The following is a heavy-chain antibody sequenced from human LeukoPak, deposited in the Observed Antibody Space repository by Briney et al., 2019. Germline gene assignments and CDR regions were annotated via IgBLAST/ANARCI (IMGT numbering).Heavy chain of an antibody. CDR2: IYHSGST. CDR3: ARSSDSSGYLNWFDP. V-gene: IGHV4-59*12. J-gene: IGHJ5*02. Sequence: SETLSLTCTVSGGSISSYYWSWIRQPPGKGLEWIGYIYHSGSTYYNPSLKSRVTISVDRSKNQFSLKLSSVTAADTAVYYCARSSDSSGYLNWFDPWGQGTLVTVSS. CDR1: GGSISSYY. D-gene: IGHD3-22*01.